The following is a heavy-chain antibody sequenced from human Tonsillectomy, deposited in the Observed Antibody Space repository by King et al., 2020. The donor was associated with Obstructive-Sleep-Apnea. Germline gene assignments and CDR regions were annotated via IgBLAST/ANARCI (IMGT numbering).Heavy chain of an antibody. CDR3: AKDFGGNPNGYFDY. Sequence: VQLVESGGGLVQPGRSLRLSCAAAGFTFDDYAMHWVRQSPGKGLEWVSGISWNSGSIGYADSVKGRFTISGDNAKNSLYLQMNSLRAEDTALYYCAKDFGGNPNGYFDYWGQGTLVTVSS. V-gene: IGHV3-9*01. CDR2: ISWNSGSI. D-gene: IGHD4-23*01. CDR1: GFTFDDYA. J-gene: IGHJ4*01.